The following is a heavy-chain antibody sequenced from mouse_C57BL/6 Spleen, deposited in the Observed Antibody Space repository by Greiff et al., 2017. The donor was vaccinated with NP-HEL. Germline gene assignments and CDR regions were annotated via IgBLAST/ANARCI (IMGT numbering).Heavy chain of an antibody. CDR2: INPSNGGT. J-gene: IGHJ4*01. V-gene: IGHV1-53*01. CDR3: ARRAITTVVDRGYYYAMDY. CDR1: VYTFTSYW. Sequence: QVQLQQPGTELVKPGASVKLSCKASVYTFTSYWMHWVLQSPGHGLAWIGNINPSNGGTNYTEKFKSKATLTVDKSSSTAYMQLSSLTSEDSAVYYCARRAITTVVDRGYYYAMDYWGQGTSVTVSS. D-gene: IGHD1-1*01.